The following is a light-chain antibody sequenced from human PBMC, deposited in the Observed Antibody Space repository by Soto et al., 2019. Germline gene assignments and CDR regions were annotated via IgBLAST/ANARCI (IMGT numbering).Light chain of an antibody. CDR2: DAS. J-gene: IGKJ5*01. CDR3: QQRCSWPLT. CDR1: QSVSSY. V-gene: IGKV3-11*01. Sequence: EIVLTQSPATLSLSPGERATLSCRASQSVSSYLAWYQQKPGQAPRLLIYDASNRATSIPARFSGSGSGTDFTLTIKSLESEDFAVYYCQQRCSWPLTFGQGTRLEIK.